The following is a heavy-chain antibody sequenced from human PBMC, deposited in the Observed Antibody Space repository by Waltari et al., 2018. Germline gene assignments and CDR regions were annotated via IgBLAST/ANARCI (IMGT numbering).Heavy chain of an antibody. Sequence: QVQLQESGPGLVKPSETLSLTCTVPGGSISSYYWSWNRQPPGKGLEWIGYIYYSGSTNYNPSLKSRVTISVDTSKNQFSLKLSSVTAADTAVYYCARLKAIFGVVVFDYWGQGTLVTVSS. D-gene: IGHD3-3*01. J-gene: IGHJ4*02. CDR2: IYYSGST. V-gene: IGHV4-59*08. CDR3: ARLKAIFGVVVFDY. CDR1: GGSISSYY.